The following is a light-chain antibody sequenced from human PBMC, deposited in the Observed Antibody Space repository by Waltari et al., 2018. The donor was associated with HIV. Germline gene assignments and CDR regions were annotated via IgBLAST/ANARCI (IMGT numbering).Light chain of an antibody. CDR2: DAS. V-gene: IGKV1-33*01. CDR1: QDISNY. Sequence: DIQMTQSPSSLSASVGDRVTITCQASQDISNYLKWYQQKPGKAPKLLIYDASNLETGVPSRLSGSGSGTDFTFTISSLQPEDIATYYCQQYDNLPLTFGGGTNVEIK. J-gene: IGKJ4*01. CDR3: QQYDNLPLT.